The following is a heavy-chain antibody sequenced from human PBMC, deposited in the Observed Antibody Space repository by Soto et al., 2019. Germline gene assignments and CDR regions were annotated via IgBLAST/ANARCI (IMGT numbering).Heavy chain of an antibody. Sequence: GGSLRLSCAASGFTFSSYAMSWVRQAPGKGLEWVSTISGSGGSTYYADSVKGRFTISRDNSKNTLYLQMNSLRAEDTAVYYCAKVVSKSSSSPSPLDYWGQGTLVTVSS. CDR1: GFTFSSYA. CDR3: AKVVSKSSSSPSPLDY. V-gene: IGHV3-23*01. J-gene: IGHJ4*02. CDR2: ISGSGGST. D-gene: IGHD6-6*01.